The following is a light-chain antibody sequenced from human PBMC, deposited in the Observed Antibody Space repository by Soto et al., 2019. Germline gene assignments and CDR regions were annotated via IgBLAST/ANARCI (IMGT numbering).Light chain of an antibody. CDR1: QNIDTY. Sequence: DIQMTQSPSSLSASVGDSVTITCRTSQNIDTYLNWYQQNPGKAAKLLISAASSLQGGVPSRFSGSGSGTDFTLTITSLQAEDFATYYCQQTYDNPRTFGQGTKVESK. V-gene: IGKV1-39*01. CDR2: AAS. J-gene: IGKJ1*01. CDR3: QQTYDNPRT.